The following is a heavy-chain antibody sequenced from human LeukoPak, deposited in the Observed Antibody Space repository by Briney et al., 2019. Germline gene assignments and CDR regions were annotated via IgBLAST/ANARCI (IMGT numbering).Heavy chain of an antibody. J-gene: IGHJ4*02. CDR1: GHTFTSYG. CDR2: MNPNSGNT. D-gene: IGHD6-19*01. CDR3: ARGMPYSTGWSHFDC. Sequence: GASVKVSCKASGHTFTSYGISWVRQAPGQGLEWMGWMNPNSGNTGYAQKFQGRVTITRNTSISTAYMELSSLRSEDTAVYYCARGMPYSTGWSHFDCWGQGTLVTVSS. V-gene: IGHV1-8*03.